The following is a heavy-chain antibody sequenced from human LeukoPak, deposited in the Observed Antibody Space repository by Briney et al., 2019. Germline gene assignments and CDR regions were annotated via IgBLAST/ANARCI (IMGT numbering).Heavy chain of an antibody. D-gene: IGHD3-9*01. CDR1: GFTFSDYY. CDR2: ISSSGSTI. J-gene: IGHJ3*02. Sequence: PGGSLRLSCAASGFTFSDYYMSWIRQAPGKGLEWVSYISSSGSTIYYADSVKGRFTISRDNSKNTLYLQMNSLRAEDTAVYYCARDIGYFDWSDAFDIWGQGTMVTVSS. V-gene: IGHV3-11*04. CDR3: ARDIGYFDWSDAFDI.